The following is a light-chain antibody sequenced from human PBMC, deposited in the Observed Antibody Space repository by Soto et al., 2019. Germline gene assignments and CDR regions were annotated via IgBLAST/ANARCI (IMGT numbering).Light chain of an antibody. V-gene: IGLV2-14*01. CDR3: SSYTTSSTYV. Sequence: QSVLTQPASVSGSPGQSITISCTGTSSDFGGYNYVSWYQQHPGKVPKLMIYEVSNRPSGISNRFSGSKSGNTASLTISGLQAEDEADYYCSSYTTSSTYVFGTGTKVTVL. CDR1: SSDFGGYNY. J-gene: IGLJ1*01. CDR2: EVS.